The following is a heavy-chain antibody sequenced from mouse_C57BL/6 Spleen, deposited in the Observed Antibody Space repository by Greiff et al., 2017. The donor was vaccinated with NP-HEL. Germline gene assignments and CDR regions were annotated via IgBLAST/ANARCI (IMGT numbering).Heavy chain of an antibody. J-gene: IGHJ2*01. V-gene: IGHV3-6*01. CDR3: ARVYGSNYFDY. CDR2: ISYDGSN. D-gene: IGHD1-1*01. Sequence: VQLKESGPGLVKLSQSLSLTCSVTGYSITSGYYWNWIRQFPGNKLEWMGYISYDGSNNYNPSLKNRISITRDTSKNQFFLKLNSVTTEDTATYYCARVYGSNYFDYWGQGTTLTVSS. CDR1: GYSITSGYY.